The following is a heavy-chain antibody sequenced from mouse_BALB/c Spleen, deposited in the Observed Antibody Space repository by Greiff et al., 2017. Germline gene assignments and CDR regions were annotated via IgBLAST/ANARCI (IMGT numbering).Heavy chain of an antibody. CDR3: TGQLGLPAWFAY. V-gene: IGHV6-6*02. D-gene: IGHD3-2*01. J-gene: IGHJ3*01. CDR1: GFTFSSYW. CDR2: IRLKSDNYAT. Sequence: EVQVVESGGGLVQPGGSMKLSCVASGFTFSSYWMSWVRQSPEKGLEWVAEIRLKSDNYATHYAESVKGKFTISRDDSKSRLYLQMNSLRAEDTGIYYCTGQLGLPAWFAYWGQGTLVTVSA.